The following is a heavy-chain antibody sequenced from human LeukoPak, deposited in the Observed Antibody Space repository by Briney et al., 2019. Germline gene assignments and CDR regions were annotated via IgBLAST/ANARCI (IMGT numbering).Heavy chain of an antibody. J-gene: IGHJ4*02. CDR1: GFTFSSYW. V-gene: IGHV3-74*01. CDR2: INSDGSST. Sequence: GGSLRLSCAASGFTFSSYWMHWVRQAPGKGLVWVSRINSDGSSTSYADSVKGRFTISRDNDKNTLYLQMNSLRAEDTAVYYCARDFLPYYYDSSSFDYWGQGTLVTVSS. D-gene: IGHD3-22*01. CDR3: ARDFLPYYYDSSSFDY.